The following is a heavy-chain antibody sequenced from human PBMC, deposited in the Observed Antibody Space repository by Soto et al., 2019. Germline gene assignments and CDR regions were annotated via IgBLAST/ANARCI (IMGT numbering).Heavy chain of an antibody. CDR2: INYSGST. Sequence: PSETLSLTCTVSGGSISSYYWSWIRQPPGKGLEWIGYINYSGSTNYNPSLKSRVTISVDTSKNQISLKLSSVTAADTAVYYCARDEYYDSSGYYYYYGMDVWGQGTTVTVSS. CDR1: GGSISSYY. CDR3: ARDEYYDSSGYYYYYGMDV. J-gene: IGHJ6*02. V-gene: IGHV4-59*01. D-gene: IGHD3-22*01.